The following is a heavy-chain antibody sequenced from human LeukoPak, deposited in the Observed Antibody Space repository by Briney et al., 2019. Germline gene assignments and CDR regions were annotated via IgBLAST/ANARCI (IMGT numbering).Heavy chain of an antibody. CDR3: ARGLLWFGEFYHAMDV. D-gene: IGHD3-10*01. CDR1: GYTFTGYY. CDR2: INPNSGGT. J-gene: IGHJ6*03. V-gene: IGHV1-2*02. Sequence: GASVKVSCKASGYTFTGYYMHWVRQAPGQGLEWMGWINPNSGGTNYAQKFQGRVTMTRDTSISTAYMELSRLRSEDTAVYYCARGLLWFGEFYHAMDVWGKGTTVTISS.